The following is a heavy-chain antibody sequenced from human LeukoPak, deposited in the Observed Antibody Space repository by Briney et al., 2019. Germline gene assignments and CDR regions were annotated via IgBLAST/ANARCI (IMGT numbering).Heavy chain of an antibody. J-gene: IGHJ4*02. D-gene: IGHD1-26*01. Sequence: GGSLRLSCAASGFTFSNYGMHWVRQAPGKGLEWVAVIWYDGSNKYYADSVKGRFTISRDNSKNTLYLQMNSLRAEDTAVYYCAGNYRPYYFDYWGQGTLVTVSS. CDR2: IWYDGSNK. CDR1: GFTFSNYG. CDR3: AGNYRPYYFDY. V-gene: IGHV3-33*01.